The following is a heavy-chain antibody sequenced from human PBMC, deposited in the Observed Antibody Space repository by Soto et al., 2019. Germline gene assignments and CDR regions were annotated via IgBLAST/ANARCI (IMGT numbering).Heavy chain of an antibody. CDR3: ARDPPLSMIVVVGVDDF. CDR1: GFTFSNEN. J-gene: IGHJ4*02. Sequence: EVQLVGSGGGLVKPGGSLRLSCAASGFTFSNENMNWVRQAPGTGLEWVSSISSGSTYKNYADSVKGRFTVSRDNDKNSLYLQMDSLRAEDTAVYYCARDPPLSMIVVVGVDDFWGQGTLVTVSS. D-gene: IGHD3-22*01. V-gene: IGHV3-21*02. CDR2: ISSGSTYK.